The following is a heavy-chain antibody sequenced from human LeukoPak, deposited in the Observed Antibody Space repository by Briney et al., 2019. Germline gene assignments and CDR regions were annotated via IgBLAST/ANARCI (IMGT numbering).Heavy chain of an antibody. CDR2: INPNSGGT. D-gene: IGHD3-22*01. CDR1: GYTFTGYY. J-gene: IGHJ3*02. CDR3: ARDRGPADYYDSSGYYGAFDI. Sequence: ASVKVSCKASGYTFTGYYMHWVRPAPGQGLEWMGWINPNSGGTNYAQRFQGRVTMTRDTSISTAYMELSRLRSDDTAVYYCARDRGPADYYDSSGYYGAFDIWGQGTMVTVSS. V-gene: IGHV1-2*02.